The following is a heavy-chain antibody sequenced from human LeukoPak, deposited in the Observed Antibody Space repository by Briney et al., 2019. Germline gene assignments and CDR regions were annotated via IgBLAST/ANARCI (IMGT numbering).Heavy chain of an antibody. Sequence: GGSLRLSCAASGVTFSSYTMHWVRQAPGKGLEWVAVISYVGSNKYYADSVKGRFTISRDNSKNTLYLQMNSLRAEDTAVYYCARGDYGDYYWGQGTLVTVPS. CDR3: ARGDYGDYY. CDR2: ISYVGSNK. CDR1: GVTFSSYT. J-gene: IGHJ4*02. V-gene: IGHV3-30-3*01. D-gene: IGHD4-17*01.